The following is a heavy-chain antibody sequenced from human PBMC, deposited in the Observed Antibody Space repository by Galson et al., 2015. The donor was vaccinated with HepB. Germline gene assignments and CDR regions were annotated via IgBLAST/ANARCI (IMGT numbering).Heavy chain of an antibody. CDR3: MSKFYSASRWSEGD. V-gene: IGHV4-30-2*01. CDR2: MFDRGST. CDR1: GGSINTGGYF. Sequence: TLSLTCDVSGGSINTGGYFWSWIRQPPGKGLEWIGYMFDRGSTHYNAALRSRVSILVDRSKNQFSLKLNSVTAADTAVYYCMSKFYSASRWSEGDWGQGTLVTVSS. J-gene: IGHJ4*02. D-gene: IGHD3-10*01.